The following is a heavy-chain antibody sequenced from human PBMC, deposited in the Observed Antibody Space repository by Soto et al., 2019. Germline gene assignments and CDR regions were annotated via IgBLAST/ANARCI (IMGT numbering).Heavy chain of an antibody. CDR3: ARVTMTYYYDSSGYFQFDY. Sequence: VSGNVSSKASCYTFTSEGISWVRQARRQGREWMGWSSSYNGNTNYAQRLQGIVTMNTETCTSTGYMERWSLRSDGTAVYYCARVTMTYYYDSSGYFQFDYWGQGTLVTVSS. V-gene: IGHV1-18*01. CDR1: CYTFTSEG. J-gene: IGHJ4*02. CDR2: SSSYNGNT. D-gene: IGHD3-22*01.